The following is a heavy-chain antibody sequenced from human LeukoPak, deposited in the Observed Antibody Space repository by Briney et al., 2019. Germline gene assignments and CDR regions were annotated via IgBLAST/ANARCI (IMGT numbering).Heavy chain of an antibody. Sequence: SETLSLTCTVSGGSISSSSYYWSWIRQPAGKGLEWIGRIYTSGSTNYNPSLKSRVTISVDTSKNQFSLKLSSVTAADTAVYYCARDRLTGGLGMGWYFDYWGQGTLVTVSS. V-gene: IGHV4-61*02. J-gene: IGHJ4*02. CDR1: GGSISSSSYY. D-gene: IGHD1-20*01. CDR2: IYTSGST. CDR3: ARDRLTGGLGMGWYFDY.